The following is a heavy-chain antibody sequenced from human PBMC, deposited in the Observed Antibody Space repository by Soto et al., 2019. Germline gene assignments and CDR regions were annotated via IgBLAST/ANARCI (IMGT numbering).Heavy chain of an antibody. CDR1: GYTFNDFG. Sequence: QVHLLQSGAEVQKPGASVKVSCKTSGYTFNDFGITWVRQAPGLGLEWLGWIYSKAAKMNFAPKFQNRVIMTTHTSTSTAFMELTSLTFDVSAMYFCAGHIAFDIDYGGQATLVTGS. V-gene: IGHV1-18*01. J-gene: IGHJ4*02. CDR2: IYSKAAKM. D-gene: IGHD2-21*01. CDR3: AGHIAFDIDY.